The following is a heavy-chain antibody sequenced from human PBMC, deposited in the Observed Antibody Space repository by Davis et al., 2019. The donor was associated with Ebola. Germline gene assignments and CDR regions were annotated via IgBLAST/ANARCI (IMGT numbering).Heavy chain of an antibody. D-gene: IGHD6-19*01. CDR1: GFTFSSYS. CDR3: ARGGIAVAEDFDY. Sequence: GGSLRLSCEVSGFTFSSYSINWVRQAPGKGLEWVSYISRSSDFIWYADSVKGRFSISRDNAKNSLFLQMNTLRDEDTAVYYCARGGIAVAEDFDYWGQGTLVTVSS. CDR2: ISRSSDFI. V-gene: IGHV3-48*02. J-gene: IGHJ4*02.